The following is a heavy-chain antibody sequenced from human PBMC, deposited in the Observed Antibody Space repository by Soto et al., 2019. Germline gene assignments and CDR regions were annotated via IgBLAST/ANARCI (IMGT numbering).Heavy chain of an antibody. J-gene: IGHJ5*02. V-gene: IGHV1-18*01. CDR1: GYTFNTHG. Sequence: ASVKVSCKTSGYTFNTHGIVWVRQAPGQGLEWMGWISPYNGDTYYTQPFRGRVTLATDTSTTTAYMELTSLTFDDTAVYYCARACTQGPCNWFDPWGQGTLVTVSS. CDR3: ARACTQGPCNWFDP. CDR2: ISPYNGDT.